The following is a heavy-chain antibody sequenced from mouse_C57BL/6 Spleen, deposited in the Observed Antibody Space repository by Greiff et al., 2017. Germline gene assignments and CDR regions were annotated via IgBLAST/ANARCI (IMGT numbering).Heavy chain of an antibody. V-gene: IGHV1-80*01. Sequence: QVQLQQSGAELVKPGASVKISCKASGYAFSSSWMNWVKQRPGKGLEWIGQFYPGDGDTNYNGKFQGNATLTADKSSSTAYMQLSSLTSDDSAVYFCARGGRFAYWGQGTLVTVSA. CDR1: GYAFSSSW. CDR2: FYPGDGDT. J-gene: IGHJ3*01. CDR3: ARGGRFAY.